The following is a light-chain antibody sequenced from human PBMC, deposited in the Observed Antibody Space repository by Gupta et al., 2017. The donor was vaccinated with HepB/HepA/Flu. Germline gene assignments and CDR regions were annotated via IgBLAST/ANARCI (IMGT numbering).Light chain of an antibody. J-gene: IGKJ1*01. Sequence: DIQMTQSPSTLSASVGDRVTITCRASQSISTWLAWYQQKPGKAPKLLIYGASRLESGVPSRFTGSGSGTEFTLTITSLQPDDFATYYCQQYNGSPETFGQGTKVEIK. CDR3: QQYNGSPET. CDR2: GAS. CDR1: QSISTW. V-gene: IGKV1-5*03.